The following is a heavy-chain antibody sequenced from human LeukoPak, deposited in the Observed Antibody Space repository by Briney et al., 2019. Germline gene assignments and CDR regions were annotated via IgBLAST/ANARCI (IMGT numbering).Heavy chain of an antibody. CDR1: GYSISSGYY. CDR2: MYHSGNT. D-gene: IGHD2/OR15-2a*01. J-gene: IGHJ6*03. CDR3: ARVNIHYSYMDV. V-gene: IGHV4-38-2*01. Sequence: SETLSLTCAVSGYSISSGYYWGGIRQPPGGGREWIGSMYHSGNTYYNPSLKSRVTISVDTSRNQFSLNLSSVTAADTAVYYCARVNIHYSYMDVWGKGTTVTVSS.